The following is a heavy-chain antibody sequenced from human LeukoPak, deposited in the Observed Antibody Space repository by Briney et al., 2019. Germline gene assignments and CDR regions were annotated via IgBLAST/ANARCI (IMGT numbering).Heavy chain of an antibody. D-gene: IGHD1-1*01. CDR2: IYYSGST. CDR3: AGTTGTTSEIDY. Sequence: SQTLSLTCTVSGGSISSGSYYWSWIRQPPGKGLEWIGYIYYSGSTNYNPSLKSRVTISVDTSKNQFSLKLSSVTAADTAVYYCAGTTGTTSEIDYWGQGTLVTVSS. CDR1: GGSISSGSYY. J-gene: IGHJ4*02. V-gene: IGHV4-61*01.